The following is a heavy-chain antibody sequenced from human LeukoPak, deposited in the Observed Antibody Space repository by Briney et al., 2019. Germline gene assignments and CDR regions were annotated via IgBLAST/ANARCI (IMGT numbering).Heavy chain of an antibody. V-gene: IGHV4-59*12. Sequence: KSSETLSLTCTVSGGSISSYYWSWIRQPPGKGLEWIGYIYYSGSTYYNPSLKSRVTISIDTSKNQFSLKLSSVTAADTAVYYCARDRGYGPGSYYYDYWGQGTLVTVSS. CDR2: IYYSGST. CDR1: GGSISSYY. CDR3: ARDRGYGPGSYYYDY. J-gene: IGHJ4*02. D-gene: IGHD3-10*01.